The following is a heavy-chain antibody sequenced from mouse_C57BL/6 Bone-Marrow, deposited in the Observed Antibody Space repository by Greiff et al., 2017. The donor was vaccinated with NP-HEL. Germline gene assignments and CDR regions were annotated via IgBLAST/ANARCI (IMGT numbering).Heavy chain of an antibody. V-gene: IGHV1-19*01. D-gene: IGHD1-1*01. CDR1: GYTFTDYY. CDR2: INPYNGGT. CDR3: ADYGSSPYYYAMDY. J-gene: IGHJ4*01. Sequence: VQLQQSGPVLVKPGASVKMSCKASGYTFTDYYMNWVKQSHGKSLEWIGVINPYNGGTSYNQKFKGKATLTVEKSSSTAYLQLNRLTSEDSSVYDCADYGSSPYYYAMDYWGQGTSVTVSS.